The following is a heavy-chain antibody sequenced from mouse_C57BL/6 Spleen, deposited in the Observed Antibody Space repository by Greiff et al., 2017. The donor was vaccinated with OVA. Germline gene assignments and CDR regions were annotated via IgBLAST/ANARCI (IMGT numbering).Heavy chain of an antibody. J-gene: IGHJ4*01. D-gene: IGHD2-5*01. CDR3: ARDDSNYEAMDY. Sequence: EVQLQQSGPELVKPGASVKISCKASGYTFTDYYMNWVKQSHGKSLEWIGDINPNNGGTSYNQKFKGKATLTVDKSSSTAYMELRSLTSEDSAVYYWARDDSNYEAMDYWGQGTSVTVSS. CDR2: INPNNGGT. V-gene: IGHV1-26*01. CDR1: GYTFTDYY.